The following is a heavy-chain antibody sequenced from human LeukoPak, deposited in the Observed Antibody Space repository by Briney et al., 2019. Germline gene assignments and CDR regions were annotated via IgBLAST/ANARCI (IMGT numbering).Heavy chain of an antibody. CDR1: GFTFSSYE. J-gene: IGHJ4*02. CDR2: ISSSDATI. D-gene: IGHD3-10*01. CDR3: ARDRSYYGSGPLGY. Sequence: QPGGSLRLSCAASGFTFSSYEMNWVRQAPGKGLEWVSYISSSDATIYYADSVKGRFTISRDNAKNSLYLQMNSLRAKDTAVYYCARDRSYYGSGPLGYWGQGTLVTVSS. V-gene: IGHV3-48*03.